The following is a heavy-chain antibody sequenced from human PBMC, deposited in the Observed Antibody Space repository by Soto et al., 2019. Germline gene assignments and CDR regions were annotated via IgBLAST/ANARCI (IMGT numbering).Heavy chain of an antibody. V-gene: IGHV3-21*01. CDR2: ISALSTYI. J-gene: IGHJ4*02. Sequence: GGSLRLSCAASGLSFSGYSMSWVRQAPGRGLEWVSSISALSTYIYYTDSVKGRFTISRDSAKNSLYLQMSGLRAEDTAVYYCATDTDYYDSTGYIDYWGQGILVTVSS. D-gene: IGHD3-22*01. CDR3: ATDTDYYDSTGYIDY. CDR1: GLSFSGYS.